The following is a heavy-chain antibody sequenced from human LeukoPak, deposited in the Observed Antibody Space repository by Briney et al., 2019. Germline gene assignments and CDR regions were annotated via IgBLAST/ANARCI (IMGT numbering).Heavy chain of an antibody. Sequence: PSETLSLTCNVSGFSLTIGYFWGWIRQPPGKGLEWIGSIFHSGSTYFNPSLKSRVTISVDTSKNQFSLKLSSVTAADTAVYYCAREKVKTAMVTSPRKYYYYMDVWGKGTTVTVSS. V-gene: IGHV4-38-2*02. J-gene: IGHJ6*03. CDR2: IFHSGST. D-gene: IGHD5-18*01. CDR1: GFSLTIGYF. CDR3: AREKVKTAMVTSPRKYYYYMDV.